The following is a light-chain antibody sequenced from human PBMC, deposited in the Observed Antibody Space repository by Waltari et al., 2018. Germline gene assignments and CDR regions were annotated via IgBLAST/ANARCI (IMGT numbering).Light chain of an antibody. J-gene: IGLJ3*02. Sequence: QSALTQPAPVSGPPGQAVTTPCTGTSSDVGGYTFVHWYQQHPGRAPKLMIYDVTHRPSGVSTRFSGSKSGDTASLTISGLQAADEAEYYCSSYSSTNTVVFGGGTQLTV. V-gene: IGLV2-14*03. CDR2: DVT. CDR1: SSDVGGYTF. CDR3: SSYSSTNTVV.